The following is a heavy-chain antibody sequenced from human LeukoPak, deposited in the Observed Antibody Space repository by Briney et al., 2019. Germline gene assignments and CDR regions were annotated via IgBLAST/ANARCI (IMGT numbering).Heavy chain of an antibody. V-gene: IGHV3-74*01. CDR3: AIAYYYGSGLREPFDY. CDR1: GFPFSSYW. CDR2: INSDGSAT. J-gene: IGHJ4*02. D-gene: IGHD3-10*01. Sequence: PGGSLRLSCAASGFPFSSYWMHWVRRVPGKGLLWVSRINSDGSATIYADSVRGRFTISRDNAKNTLYLQMSGLRVEDTAVYYCAIAYYYGSGLREPFDYWGQGTLVTVSS.